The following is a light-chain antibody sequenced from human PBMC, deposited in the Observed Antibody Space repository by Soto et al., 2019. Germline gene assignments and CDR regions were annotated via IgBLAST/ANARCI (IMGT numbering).Light chain of an antibody. CDR1: SSDVGNYNR. CDR2: DVS. V-gene: IGLV2-18*02. Sequence: QSALTQPPSVSGSPGQPVAISCTVTSSDVGNYNRVSWYQQPPGTAPRLMIYDVSNRPSGVPDRFSGSKSGNTASLTISGLQADDEGDYYCSSHTTSSTHVFGTGTKASVL. CDR3: SSHTTSSTHV. J-gene: IGLJ1*01.